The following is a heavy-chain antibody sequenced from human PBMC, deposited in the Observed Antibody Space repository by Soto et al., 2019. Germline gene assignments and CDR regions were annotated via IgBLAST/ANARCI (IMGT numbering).Heavy chain of an antibody. D-gene: IGHD6-19*01. CDR3: ARALAVAGRWDFDY. Sequence: ASVKVSCKASGGTFSSYAISWVRQAPGQGLEWMGGIIPIFGTANYAQKFQGRVTITADESTSTAYMELSSLRSEDTAVYYCARALAVAGRWDFDYWGQGTLVTVSS. CDR1: GGTFSSYA. J-gene: IGHJ4*02. V-gene: IGHV1-69*13. CDR2: IIPIFGTA.